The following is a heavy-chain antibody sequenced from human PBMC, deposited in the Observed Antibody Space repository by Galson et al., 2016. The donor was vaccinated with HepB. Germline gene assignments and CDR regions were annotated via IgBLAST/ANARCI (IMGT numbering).Heavy chain of an antibody. CDR1: GHSFTSYW. V-gene: IGHV5-51*03. Sequence: QSGAEVKKPGESLTISCKASGHSFTSYWIGWVRQMPGKGLEWMGIIFPGDSDTKYSPSFGGLVTISVDRSTNTPYLQWSSLRASDTAIYYCATPPYYDFWSGFGRWGQGTLVTVSS. D-gene: IGHD3-3*01. CDR2: IFPGDSDT. J-gene: IGHJ4*02. CDR3: ATPPYYDFWSGFGR.